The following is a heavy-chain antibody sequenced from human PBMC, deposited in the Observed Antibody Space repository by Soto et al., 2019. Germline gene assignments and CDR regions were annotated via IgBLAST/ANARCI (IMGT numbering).Heavy chain of an antibody. J-gene: IGHJ4*02. CDR2: IYPGDSDT. CDR3: ARHSYLDF. CDR1: GYNFNNYW. V-gene: IGHV5-51*01. Sequence: LKISCKASGYNFNNYWIAWVRQMPGKGLEWMGIIYPGDSDTRYSPSFQGQVTISADKSISTAYLQWSSLKASDSGMYYCARHSYLDFWGQGTPVTVSS.